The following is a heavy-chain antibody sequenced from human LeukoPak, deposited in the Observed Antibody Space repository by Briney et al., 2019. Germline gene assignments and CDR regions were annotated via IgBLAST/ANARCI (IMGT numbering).Heavy chain of an antibody. CDR2: ISAYNGNT. CDR3: ARDLVTLFPRRYSSSSGSGY. CDR1: GYTFTSYG. J-gene: IGHJ4*02. D-gene: IGHD6-6*01. Sequence: ASVKVSCKASGYTFTSYGISWVRQAPGQGLEWMGWISAYNGNTNYAQKLQGRVTMTTDTSTSTAYMELRSLRSDDTAVYYCARDLVTLFPRRYSSSSGSGYWGQGTLVTVSS. V-gene: IGHV1-18*01.